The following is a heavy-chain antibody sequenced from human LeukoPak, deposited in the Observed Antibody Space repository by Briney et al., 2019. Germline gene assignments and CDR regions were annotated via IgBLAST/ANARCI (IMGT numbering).Heavy chain of an antibody. CDR1: GGSFSGYY. J-gene: IGHJ4*02. D-gene: IGHD3-10*01. Sequence: SETLSLTSAVYGGSFSGYYWSWIRQPPGKGLEWIGEINHSGSTNYNPSLKSRVTISVDTSKTQFSLKLSSVTAADTAVYYCARVIRGVISYWGQGTLVTVSS. CDR2: INHSGST. CDR3: ARVIRGVISY. V-gene: IGHV4-34*01.